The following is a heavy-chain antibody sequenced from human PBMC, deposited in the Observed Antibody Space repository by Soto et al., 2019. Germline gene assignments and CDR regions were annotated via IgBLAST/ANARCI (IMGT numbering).Heavy chain of an antibody. J-gene: IGHJ4*02. Sequence: EVELLESGGGLVQPGGSLRLSCVASRFTFTSYAMSWVRQAPGKGLEWVAAISGSGGATIHADSVKGRLTISRDNSKNTLYLQMNRLRAEDTAVYYCAKDVEGGSLFRGAFDYWGQGTQVTVSS. D-gene: IGHD1-26*01. CDR1: RFTFTSYA. V-gene: IGHV3-23*01. CDR2: ISGSGGAT. CDR3: AKDVEGGSLFRGAFDY.